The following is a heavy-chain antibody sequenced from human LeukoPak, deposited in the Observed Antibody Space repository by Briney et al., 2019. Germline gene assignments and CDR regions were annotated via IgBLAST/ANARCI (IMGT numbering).Heavy chain of an antibody. CDR3: ARDNGPEEQNYYFDY. Sequence: SETLSLTCTVSGGSISSYYWSWIRQPPGKGLEWIGYIYYSGSTNYNPSLKSRVTISVDTSKNQFSPKLRSVTAADTAVYYCARDNGPEEQNYYFDYWGQGTLVTVSS. CDR2: IYYSGST. CDR1: GGSISSYY. J-gene: IGHJ4*02. D-gene: IGHD1/OR15-1a*01. V-gene: IGHV4-59*01.